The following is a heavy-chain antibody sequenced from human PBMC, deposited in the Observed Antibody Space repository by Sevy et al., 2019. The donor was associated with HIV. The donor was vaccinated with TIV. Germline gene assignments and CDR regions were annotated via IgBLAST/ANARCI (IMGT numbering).Heavy chain of an antibody. J-gene: IGHJ4*02. D-gene: IGHD6-13*01. CDR3: AKETAAGYY. Sequence: GGSLRLSCAASGFTFRSYVMSWVRQAPGKGLEWVCTINGSGGYTYYADSVKGRFTIIRDNSKNTVDLEMSSLTAEDTALYYCAKETAAGYYWGQGTLVTVSS. V-gene: IGHV3-23*01. CDR1: GFTFRSYV. CDR2: INGSGGYT.